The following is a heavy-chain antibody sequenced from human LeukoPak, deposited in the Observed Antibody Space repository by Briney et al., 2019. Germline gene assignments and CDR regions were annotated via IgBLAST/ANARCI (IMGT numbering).Heavy chain of an antibody. Sequence: GGSLRLSCAASGFTFSNNAMNWVRQAPGKGLEWVSSISDSGDNTYYADSVKGRFTISRDNSKNTLYLQMGSLRAEDMAVYYCARESGSYHFDYWGQGTLVTVSS. CDR1: GFTFSNNA. CDR3: ARESGSYHFDY. J-gene: IGHJ4*02. D-gene: IGHD1-26*01. V-gene: IGHV3-23*01. CDR2: ISDSGDNT.